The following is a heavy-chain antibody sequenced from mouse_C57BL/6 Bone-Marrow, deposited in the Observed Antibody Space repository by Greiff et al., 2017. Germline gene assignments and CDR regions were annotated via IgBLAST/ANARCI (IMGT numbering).Heavy chain of an antibody. D-gene: IGHD2-1*01. J-gene: IGHJ1*03. CDR1: GYAFTNYL. CDR2: ISPGSGGT. V-gene: IGHV1-54*01. Sequence: VQLQQSGAELVRPGTSVKVSCKASGYAFTNYLIEWVKQRPGQGLEWIGVISPGSGGTYYTEKLKGKATLTADKSSSTAYMQLGSLTSEESAVDICARWRGNGDWYFDVWGTGTTVTVSS. CDR3: ARWRGNGDWYFDV.